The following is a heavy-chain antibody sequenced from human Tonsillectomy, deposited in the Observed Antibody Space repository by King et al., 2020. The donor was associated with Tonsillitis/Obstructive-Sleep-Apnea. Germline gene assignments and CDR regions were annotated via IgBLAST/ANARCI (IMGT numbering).Heavy chain of an antibody. Sequence: QLQESDPGLVKPSETLSLTCTVSGGSISSYYWSWIRQPPGKGLEWIGYIYYSGSTNYNPSVKSRVAISVDTSKNQFSLKLTSVTAADTAVYYCARDMVLEAGGDAFDIWGQGTMVTVSS. V-gene: IGHV4-59*01. CDR1: GGSISSYY. CDR3: ARDMVLEAGGDAFDI. J-gene: IGHJ3*02. CDR2: IYYSGST. D-gene: IGHD2-8*01.